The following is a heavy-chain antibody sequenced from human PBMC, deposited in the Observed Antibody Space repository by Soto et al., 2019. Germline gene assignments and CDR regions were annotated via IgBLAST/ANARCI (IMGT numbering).Heavy chain of an antibody. V-gene: IGHV3-48*02. CDR2: ISSSSSTI. D-gene: IGHD6-13*01. Sequence: EVQLVESGGGLVQPGGSLRLSCAASGFTFSSYSMNWVRQAPGKGLEWVSYISSSSSTIYYADSVKGRFTISRDNAKNSLYLQMNSLRDEDTAVYYCASGLESSSWYNYYYYGMDVWGQGTTVTVSS. CDR3: ASGLESSSWYNYYYYGMDV. CDR1: GFTFSSYS. J-gene: IGHJ6*02.